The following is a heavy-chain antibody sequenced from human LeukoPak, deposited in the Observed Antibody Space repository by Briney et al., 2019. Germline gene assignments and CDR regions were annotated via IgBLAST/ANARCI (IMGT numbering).Heavy chain of an antibody. CDR3: ARAGRIEAASTYYFDY. CDR1: GYTFTIYG. D-gene: IGHD6-13*01. CDR2: ISAYNGNT. J-gene: IGHJ4*02. Sequence: ASVKVSYKASGYTFTIYGISWVRQAPGQGLEWMGWISAYNGNTNYAQKLQGRVAMTTGTSTSTAYMELRSLRSDDTAVYYCARAGRIEAASTYYFDYWGQGTLVTVSS. V-gene: IGHV1-18*01.